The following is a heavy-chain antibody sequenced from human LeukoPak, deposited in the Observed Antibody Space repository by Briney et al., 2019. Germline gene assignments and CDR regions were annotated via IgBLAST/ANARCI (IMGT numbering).Heavy chain of an antibody. CDR1: GFNHEEYA. D-gene: IGHD4-17*01. J-gene: IGHJ4*02. Sequence: PGGSLRLSCAPSGFNHEEYAMDWVGQAPGRGLEWVSLISGVGGITYYADFVKGRFTISRDNSKNSLYLQMNSLRTEDTALYYCAKPQHYGLGDFDYWGQGTLVTVSS. CDR3: AKPQHYGLGDFDY. CDR2: ISGVGGIT. V-gene: IGHV3-43*02.